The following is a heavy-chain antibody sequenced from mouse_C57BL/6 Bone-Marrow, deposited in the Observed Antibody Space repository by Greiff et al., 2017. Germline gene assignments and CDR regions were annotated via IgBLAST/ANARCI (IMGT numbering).Heavy chain of an antibody. CDR3: ARGTGAY. J-gene: IGHJ3*01. D-gene: IGHD1-1*01. V-gene: IGHV3-6*01. CDR1: GYSITSGYY. Sequence: DVQLQESGPGLVKPSQSLSLTCSVTGYSITSGYYWNWIRQFPGNKLEWMGYISYDGSNNYNPSLKNRISITRDTSKNQFFLKLNSVTTEDTATYYCARGTGAYWGQGTLVTVSA. CDR2: ISYDGSN.